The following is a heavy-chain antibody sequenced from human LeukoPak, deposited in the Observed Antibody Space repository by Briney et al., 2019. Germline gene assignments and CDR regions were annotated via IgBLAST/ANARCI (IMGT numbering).Heavy chain of an antibody. CDR2: MRYDGSNK. Sequence: HSGGSLRLSCAASGFTFSSYGMHWVRQAPGKGLEWVAFMRYDGSNKYYADSVKGRFTISRDNSKNTLYLQMNSLRAEDTAVYYCAKQPVHNWNYAFDYWGQGTLVTVSS. CDR3: AKQPVHNWNYAFDY. CDR1: GFTFSSYG. V-gene: IGHV3-30*02. D-gene: IGHD1-7*01. J-gene: IGHJ4*02.